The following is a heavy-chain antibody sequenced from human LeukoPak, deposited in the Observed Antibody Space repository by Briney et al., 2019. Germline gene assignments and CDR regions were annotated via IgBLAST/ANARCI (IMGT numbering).Heavy chain of an antibody. J-gene: IGHJ4*02. D-gene: IGHD5-18*01. Sequence: GESLKISCRGSGYSFTSYWIAWVRQMPGKGLEWMGIIYPGDSDTKYSPSFKGQVTISADKSISTAYLQWSSLKASDTAMYYCARVDTAMVTSRVLVFDYWGQGTLVTVSS. CDR1: GYSFTSYW. CDR2: IYPGDSDT. V-gene: IGHV5-51*01. CDR3: ARVDTAMVTSRVLVFDY.